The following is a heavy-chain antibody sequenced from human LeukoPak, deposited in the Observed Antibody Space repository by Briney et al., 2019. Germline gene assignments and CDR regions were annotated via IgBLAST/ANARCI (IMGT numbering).Heavy chain of an antibody. Sequence: ASVKVSCKASGGTFSSYAISWVRQAPGQGLEWMGGIIPIFGTANYAQKFQGRVTITADESTSTAYMELSSLRSEDTAVYYCARNHLGYSYGHHYYYYMDVWGKGTTVTVSS. D-gene: IGHD5-18*01. CDR2: IIPIFGTA. CDR1: GGTFSSYA. J-gene: IGHJ6*03. CDR3: ARNHLGYSYGHHYYYYMDV. V-gene: IGHV1-69*13.